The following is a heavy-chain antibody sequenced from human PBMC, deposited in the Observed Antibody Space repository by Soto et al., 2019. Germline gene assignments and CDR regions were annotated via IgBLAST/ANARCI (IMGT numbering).Heavy chain of an antibody. V-gene: IGHV4-34*02. CDR1: GGSLSNYY. CDR2: ISHSGGT. J-gene: IGHJ4*02. Sequence: QVQVKQWGAGLLRPSETLSLTCAFYGGSLSNYYWSWIRQPPGKGLECIGEISHSGGTNYHPSLKSRVTISVDTSRNQFSLRLSSVTAADTAVYYCARLGGSADSSTRGTLWGQGTLVTVSS. CDR3: ARLGGSADSSTRGTL. D-gene: IGHD3-16*01.